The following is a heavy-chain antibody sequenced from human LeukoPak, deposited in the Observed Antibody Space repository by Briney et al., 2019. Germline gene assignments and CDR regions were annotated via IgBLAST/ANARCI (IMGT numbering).Heavy chain of an antibody. V-gene: IGHV4-4*02. CDR3: ARDRRSAINWFDP. D-gene: IGHD3-10*01. Sequence: SETLSLTCAVSGGSISSSNWWSWVRQPPGKGLEWIGEIYHSGSTYYNPSLKSRVTISVDRSKNQFSLKLSSVTAADTAVYYCARDRRSAINWFDPWGQGTLVTVSS. J-gene: IGHJ5*02. CDR1: GGSISSSNW. CDR2: IYHSGST.